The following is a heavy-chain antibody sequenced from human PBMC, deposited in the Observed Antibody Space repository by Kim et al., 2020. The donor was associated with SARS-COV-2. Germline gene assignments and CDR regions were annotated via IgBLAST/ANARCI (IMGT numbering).Heavy chain of an antibody. Sequence: SETLSLTCTVSGGSISSSSYYWGWIRQPPGKGLEWIGSIYYSGSTYYNPSLKSRVTISVDTSKNQFSLKLSSVTAADTAVYYCARQSGDIGIAARREYDYWGQGTLVTVSS. CDR3: ARQSGDIGIAARREYDY. CDR1: GGSISSSSYY. CDR2: IYYSGST. V-gene: IGHV4-39*01. J-gene: IGHJ4*02. D-gene: IGHD6-6*01.